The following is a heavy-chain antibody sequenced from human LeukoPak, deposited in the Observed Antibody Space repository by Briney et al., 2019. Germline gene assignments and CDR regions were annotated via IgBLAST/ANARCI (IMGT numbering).Heavy chain of an antibody. V-gene: IGHV3-66*02. D-gene: IGHD2-15*01. CDR2: IYSGGST. Sequence: GGSLRLSCAASGFTVSSNHMSWVRQAPGKGLEWVSVIYSGGSTYYADSVKGRFTISRDNSKNTLYLQMNSLRAEDTAVYYCARWGPGYCSGGSCYFFDYWGQGTLVTVSS. J-gene: IGHJ4*02. CDR1: GFTVSSNH. CDR3: ARWGPGYCSGGSCYFFDY.